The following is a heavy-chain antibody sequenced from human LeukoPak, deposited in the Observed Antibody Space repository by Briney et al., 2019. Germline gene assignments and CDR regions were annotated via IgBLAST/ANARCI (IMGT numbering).Heavy chain of an antibody. CDR1: GFTFSSYG. J-gene: IGHJ4*02. CDR2: IWYDGSNK. CDR3: AKIRGYGSGSYDFDY. V-gene: IGHV3-33*06. D-gene: IGHD3-10*01. Sequence: GGSLRLSCAASGFTFSSYGMHWVRQAPGKGLEWVAVIWYDGSNKYYADSVKGRFTISRDNSKNKLYLQMNSLRAEDTAVYYCAKIRGYGSGSYDFDYWGQGTLVTVSS.